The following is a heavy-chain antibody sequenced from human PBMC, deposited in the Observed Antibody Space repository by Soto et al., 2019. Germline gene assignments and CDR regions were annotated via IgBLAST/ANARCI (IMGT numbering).Heavy chain of an antibody. CDR1: GFSLSTSGVG. V-gene: IGHV2-5*02. CDR3: AHRPYGYKYYFDY. J-gene: IGHJ4*02. Sequence: GPTPGKEARSLTMACTFWGFSLSTSGVGVGWIRQPPGKALEWLALIYWDDDKRYSPSLQSRLTITRDTSKNQVVLTMTNMDPVDTATYYCAHRPYGYKYYFDYWGQGTLVTVSS. CDR2: IYWDDDK. D-gene: IGHD5-18*01.